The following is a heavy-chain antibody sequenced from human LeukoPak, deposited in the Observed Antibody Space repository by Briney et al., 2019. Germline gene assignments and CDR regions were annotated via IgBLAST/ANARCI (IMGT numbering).Heavy chain of an antibody. J-gene: IGHJ3*02. D-gene: IGHD2-2*01. Sequence: GGSLRLSCAASGFTFASYWMSWVRQAPGKGLEWVANIKHDGSEKYYVDSVKGRFTISRDNPKNSLYLQMNSLRAEDTAVYYCARGDAQAFDIWGQGTMVTVSS. CDR1: GFTFASYW. CDR3: ARGDAQAFDI. CDR2: IKHDGSEK. V-gene: IGHV3-7*01.